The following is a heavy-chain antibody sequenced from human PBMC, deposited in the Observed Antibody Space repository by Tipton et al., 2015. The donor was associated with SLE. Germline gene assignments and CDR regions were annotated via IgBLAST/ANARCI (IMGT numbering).Heavy chain of an antibody. Sequence: TLSLTCTVSGGSISSSSYYWGWIRQPPGKGLEWIGGIYYSGSTYYNPSLKSRVTISVDTSKNQFSLKLSSVTAADTAVYYCASIVGATHYYYYMDVWGKGTTVTVSS. J-gene: IGHJ6*03. D-gene: IGHD1-26*01. V-gene: IGHV4-39*01. CDR1: GGSISSSSYY. CDR2: IYYSGST. CDR3: ASIVGATHYYYYMDV.